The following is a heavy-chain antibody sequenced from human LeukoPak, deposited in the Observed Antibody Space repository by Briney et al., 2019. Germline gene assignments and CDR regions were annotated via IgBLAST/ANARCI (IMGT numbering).Heavy chain of an antibody. J-gene: IGHJ4*02. V-gene: IGHV3-30*04. CDR1: GFTFYTYA. CDR2: ISLDGSNT. Sequence: GESLRLSCAASGFTFYTYAMHWVRQAPGKGLEWVAFISLDGSNTSFADSVKGRFTISRDNSKNTLYLQMNSLSPEDTAVYYCARAYYNSPFDYWGQGTLVTVSS. CDR3: ARAYYNSPFDY. D-gene: IGHD3-22*01.